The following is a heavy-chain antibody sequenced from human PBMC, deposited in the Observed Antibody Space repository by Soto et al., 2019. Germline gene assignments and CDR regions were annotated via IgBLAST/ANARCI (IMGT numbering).Heavy chain of an antibody. CDR3: AKDGASSSGENGMDV. CDR1: GYTFTGYY. D-gene: IGHD6-6*01. J-gene: IGHJ6*02. Sequence: ASVKVSCKASGYTFTGYYMHWVRQAPGQGLEWMGWINPNSGGTNYAQKFQGRVTMTRDTSISTAYMELNSLRAEDTAVYYCAKDGASSSGENGMDVWGQGTTVTVSS. V-gene: IGHV1-2*02. CDR2: INPNSGGT.